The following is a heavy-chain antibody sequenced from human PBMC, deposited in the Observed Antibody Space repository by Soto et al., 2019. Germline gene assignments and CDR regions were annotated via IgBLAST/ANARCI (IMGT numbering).Heavy chain of an antibody. CDR2: IYHGGST. J-gene: IGHJ5*01. CDR3: ARGDTSGQSGWIDP. D-gene: IGHD5-12*01. V-gene: IGHV4-4*02. Sequence: QVQLQESGPGLVKPSGTLSLTCAVSGGSIISSHWWSWVRQPPGKGLEWIGEIYHGGSTNKNPSLKRRVPISVDKSKNQVSLRLSSVPAADTAVYYCARGDTSGQSGWIDPWGQGTLVTVSS. CDR1: GGSIISSHW.